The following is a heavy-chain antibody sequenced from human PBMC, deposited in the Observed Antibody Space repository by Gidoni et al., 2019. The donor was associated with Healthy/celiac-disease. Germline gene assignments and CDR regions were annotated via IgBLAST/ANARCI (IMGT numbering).Heavy chain of an antibody. D-gene: IGHD3-16*02. V-gene: IGHV2-5*02. CDR1: GFSLSTSGVG. J-gene: IGHJ4*02. Sequence: QITLKESGPTLVKPTQTLTLTCTFSGFSLSTSGVGVGWIRQPPGKALEWLALIYWDDDKRYSPSLKSRLTITKDTSKNQVVLTMTNMDPVDTATYYCAHAYYDYVWGSYRYNRGYYFDYWGQGTLVTVSS. CDR2: IYWDDDK. CDR3: AHAYYDYVWGSYRYNRGYYFDY.